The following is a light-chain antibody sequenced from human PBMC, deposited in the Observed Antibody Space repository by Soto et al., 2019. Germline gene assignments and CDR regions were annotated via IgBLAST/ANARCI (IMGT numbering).Light chain of an antibody. J-gene: IGKJ2*01. V-gene: IGKV1-5*01. CDR3: QHYYSYSYT. CDR1: QSISTW. Sequence: DIQMTQSPSTLSAPVGDRVTITCRASQSISTWLAWYQQKPGKAPKVLIYDAPSLESGVPSRFSGSGSGTEFTLTIGSLQPDDFATYYCQHYYSYSYTFGQGTKVDIK. CDR2: DAP.